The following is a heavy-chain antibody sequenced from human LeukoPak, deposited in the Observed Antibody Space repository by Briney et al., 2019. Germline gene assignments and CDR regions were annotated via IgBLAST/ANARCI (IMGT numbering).Heavy chain of an antibody. Sequence: SETLSLTCTVSGGSISSYYWSWIRQPPGKGLEWIGYIYYSGSTNYNPSLKSRVTISVDTSKNQFSLKLSSVTAADTAVYYCARDIGFGDHPAFDIWGQGTMVTVSS. CDR2: IYYSGST. CDR1: GGSISSYY. V-gene: IGHV4-59*01. CDR3: ARDIGFGDHPAFDI. J-gene: IGHJ3*02. D-gene: IGHD3-10*01.